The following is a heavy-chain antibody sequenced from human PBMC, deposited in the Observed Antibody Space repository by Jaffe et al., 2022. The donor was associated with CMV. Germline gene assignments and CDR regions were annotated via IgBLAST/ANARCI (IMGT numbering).Heavy chain of an antibody. CDR3: TTQDDFWSGYYYQVNDY. V-gene: IGHV3-15*01. CDR2: IKSKTDGGAT. J-gene: IGHJ4*02. D-gene: IGHD3-3*01. Sequence: EVQLVESGGGLVKPGGSLRLSCAASGLSFSYAWMSWVRQAPGKGLEWVGRIKSKTDGGATDYAAPVKGRFTISRDDSKNTLYLQMNSLKTEDTAVYYCTTQDDFWSGYYYQVNDYWGQGTLVTVSS. CDR1: GLSFSYAW.